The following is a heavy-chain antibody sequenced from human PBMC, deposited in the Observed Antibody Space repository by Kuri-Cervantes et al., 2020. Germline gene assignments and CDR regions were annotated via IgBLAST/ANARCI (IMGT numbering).Heavy chain of an antibody. CDR1: GYTCTSYG. V-gene: IGHV1-18*01. CDR2: ISAYNGNT. Sequence: ASVKVSCKASGYTCTSYGISWVRQAPGQGLEWMGWISAYNGNTNYAQKLQGRVTMTTDTSTSTAYMELRSLRSDDTAVYYCARRGKRWLQFYNDYWGQGTLVTVSS. D-gene: IGHD5-24*01. J-gene: IGHJ4*02. CDR3: ARRGKRWLQFYNDY.